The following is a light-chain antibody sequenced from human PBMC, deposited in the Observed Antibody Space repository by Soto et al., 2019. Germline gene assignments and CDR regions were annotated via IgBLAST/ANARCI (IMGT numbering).Light chain of an antibody. J-gene: IGLJ1*01. Sequence: SALAQPASVSGSPGQTITISCTGTSSDVGAYNYVSWSQQHPGKAPKLMIYEVSNRPSGVSDRFSGSKSGNTASLTISGLQAADEADYYCSSKRTTASLVFGTGTKVTVL. CDR3: SSKRTTASLV. CDR2: EVS. CDR1: SSDVGAYNY. V-gene: IGLV2-14*01.